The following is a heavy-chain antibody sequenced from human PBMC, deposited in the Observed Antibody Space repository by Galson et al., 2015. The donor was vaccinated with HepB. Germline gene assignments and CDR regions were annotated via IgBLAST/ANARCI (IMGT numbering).Heavy chain of an antibody. CDR2: TYYRSKWYN. Sequence: CAISGDSVSSNSVVWNWIRQSPSRGLEWLGRTYYRSKWYNDYAVSVKSRITVNPDTSKNQVSLQLNSVTPEDTAVYYCARVKAVAGTLGTYDYWGQGTLVTVSS. CDR1: GDSVSSNSVV. CDR3: ARVKAVAGTLGTYDY. V-gene: IGHV6-1*01. D-gene: IGHD6-19*01. J-gene: IGHJ4*01.